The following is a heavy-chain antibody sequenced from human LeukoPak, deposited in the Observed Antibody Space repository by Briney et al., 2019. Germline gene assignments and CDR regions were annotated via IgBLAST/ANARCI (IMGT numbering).Heavy chain of an antibody. CDR2: IYYSGST. D-gene: IGHD3-3*01. V-gene: IGHV4-39*01. Sequence: SETLSLTCTVSGGSISSSSYYWGWIRQPPGKGLEWIGSIYYSGSTYYNPSLKSRVTISVDTSKNQFSLKLSSVTAADTAVYYCARRIYDFWSGYPYYFDYWGQGTLVTVSS. J-gene: IGHJ4*02. CDR1: GGSISSSSYY. CDR3: ARRIYDFWSGYPYYFDY.